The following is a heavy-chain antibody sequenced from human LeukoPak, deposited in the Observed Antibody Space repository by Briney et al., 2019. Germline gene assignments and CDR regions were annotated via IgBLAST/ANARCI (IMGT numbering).Heavy chain of an antibody. CDR2: IYHSGST. V-gene: IGHV4-30-2*01. D-gene: IGHD5-18*01. CDR3: ARWDTTMVTPNFDY. J-gene: IGHJ4*02. Sequence: SETLSLTCTVSGGSISSGGYYWSWIRQPPGKGLEWIGYIYHSGSTYYNPSLKSRVTISVDRSKNQFSLRLSSVTAADTAVYFCARWDTTMVTPNFDYWGQGTLITVSS. CDR1: GGSISSGGYY.